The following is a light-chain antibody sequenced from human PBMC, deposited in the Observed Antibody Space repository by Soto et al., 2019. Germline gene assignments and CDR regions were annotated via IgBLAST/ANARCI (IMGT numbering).Light chain of an antibody. CDR3: SSWTSGATYV. Sequence: QSVLTQPASVSGSPGQSITISCAGTSSDVGAYNYVSWYQHHPGKAPKLMIYDVNNRPSGDSNRFSGSKSGNTASLTISGLQAEDEDDYYCSSWTSGATYVFGSGTKLTVL. J-gene: IGLJ1*01. V-gene: IGLV2-14*03. CDR2: DVN. CDR1: SSDVGAYNY.